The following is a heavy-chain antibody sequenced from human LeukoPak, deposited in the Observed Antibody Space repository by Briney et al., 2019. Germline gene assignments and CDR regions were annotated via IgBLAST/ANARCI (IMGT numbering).Heavy chain of an antibody. V-gene: IGHV1-18*01. J-gene: IGHJ4*02. D-gene: IGHD3-22*01. CDR3: ARDSSGVPRYASDY. CDR2: ISAYSGRT. Sequence: ASVKVSFKASGYTFTSYGINWVRQAPGQGLEWMGWISAYSGRTNYAHKLQGRDTITTDTSTSTAHMEMRSLRDDSTAGCFFARDSSGVPRYASDYWGQGTLVTVSS. CDR1: GYTFTSYG.